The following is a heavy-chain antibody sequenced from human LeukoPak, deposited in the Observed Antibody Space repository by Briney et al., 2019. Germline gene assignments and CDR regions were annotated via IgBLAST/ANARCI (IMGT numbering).Heavy chain of an antibody. CDR1: GGTLSNYV. CDR2: IILILGRT. CDR3: ANGKEETDAFDV. J-gene: IGHJ3*01. V-gene: IGHV1-69*04. Sequence: ASVKVSCKASGGTLSNYVINWVRQAPGQGLEWMGRIILILGRTNYAQKFQGRVTITADKSTTTAYMDLANLRSEDTAFYYCANGKEETDAFDVWGPGTFITVSS.